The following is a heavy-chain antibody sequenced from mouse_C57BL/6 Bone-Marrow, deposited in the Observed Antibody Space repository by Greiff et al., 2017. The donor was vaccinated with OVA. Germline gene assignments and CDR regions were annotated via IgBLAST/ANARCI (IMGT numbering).Heavy chain of an antibody. Sequence: QQSCKASGYTFTSYWMHWVKQRPGRGLEWIGRIDPNSGGTKYNEKFKRKATLTVDKPSSTAYMQLSSLTSEDSAVYYCARDYGSSYEYFDVWGTGTTVTVSS. CDR2: IDPNSGGT. CDR1: GYTFTSYW. CDR3: ARDYGSSYEYFDV. D-gene: IGHD1-1*01. V-gene: IGHV1-72*01. J-gene: IGHJ1*03.